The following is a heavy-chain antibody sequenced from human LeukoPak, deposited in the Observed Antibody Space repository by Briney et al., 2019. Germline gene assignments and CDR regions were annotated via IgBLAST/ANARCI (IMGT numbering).Heavy chain of an antibody. J-gene: IGHJ5*02. Sequence: ASVKVSCKASGGTFSSYAISWVRQAPGQGLEWMGRIIPILGIANYAQKFQGRVTITADKSTSTAYMELSSLRSEDTAVYYCARGYRNWNDGSWFDPWGEGTLVTVSS. CDR1: GGTFSSYA. CDR3: ARGYRNWNDGSWFDP. CDR2: IIPILGIA. V-gene: IGHV1-69*04. D-gene: IGHD1-1*01.